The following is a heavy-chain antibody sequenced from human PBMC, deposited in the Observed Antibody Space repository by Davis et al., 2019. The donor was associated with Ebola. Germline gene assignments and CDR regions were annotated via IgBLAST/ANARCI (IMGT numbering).Heavy chain of an antibody. V-gene: IGHV3-53*01. Sequence: GGSLRLSCAASGFTVSSNYMSWVRQAPGKGLEWVSVIHSGGSTYYADSVKGRFTVSSDNFKNTMFLQMNSLRDEDTAVYYCARGSENWNYVDYWGQGTLVTVSS. D-gene: IGHD1-1*01. J-gene: IGHJ4*02. CDR2: IHSGGST. CDR1: GFTVSSNY. CDR3: ARGSENWNYVDY.